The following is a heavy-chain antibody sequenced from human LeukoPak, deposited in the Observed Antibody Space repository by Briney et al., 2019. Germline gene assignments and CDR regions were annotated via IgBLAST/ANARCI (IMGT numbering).Heavy chain of an antibody. D-gene: IGHD3-22*01. V-gene: IGHV4-59*08. CDR2: ISYTGIA. CDR3: ARGPILFYDSSGPPYYFDY. CDR1: GGSISGYY. J-gene: IGHJ4*02. Sequence: SETLSLTYTVSGGSISGYYWSWIRQPPGKGLEWIGYISYTGIANYNPSLKSRVTISLDTSKNQFSLKLSSVTAADTAVYYCARGPILFYDSSGPPYYFDYWGQGTLVTVSS.